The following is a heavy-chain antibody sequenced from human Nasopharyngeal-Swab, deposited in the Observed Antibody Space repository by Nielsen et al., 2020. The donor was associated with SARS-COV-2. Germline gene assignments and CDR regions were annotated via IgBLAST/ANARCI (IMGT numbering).Heavy chain of an antibody. CDR2: ITQDGSEE. Sequence: VRQAPGKGLEWVAIITQDGSEEKYVDSVRGRFTISRDNAKSSLYLQMSSLRGEDTAMYYCAGGTGWLITHWGQGTLVTVSS. D-gene: IGHD6-19*01. CDR3: AGGTGWLITH. J-gene: IGHJ4*02. V-gene: IGHV3-7*03.